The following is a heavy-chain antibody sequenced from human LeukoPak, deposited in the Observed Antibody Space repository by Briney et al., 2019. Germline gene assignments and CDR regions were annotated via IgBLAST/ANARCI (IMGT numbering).Heavy chain of an antibody. CDR3: ARDPSYSHGYFDY. D-gene: IGHD5-18*01. CDR1: GGSISSSSYY. J-gene: IGHJ4*02. Sequence: SETLSLTCTVSGGSISSSSYYWGWIRQPPGKGLEWIGSIYYSGSTYYNPSLKSRVTISVDTSKNQFSLKLSSVTAADTAVYYCARDPSYSHGYFDYWGQGTLVTVSS. V-gene: IGHV4-39*02. CDR2: IYYSGST.